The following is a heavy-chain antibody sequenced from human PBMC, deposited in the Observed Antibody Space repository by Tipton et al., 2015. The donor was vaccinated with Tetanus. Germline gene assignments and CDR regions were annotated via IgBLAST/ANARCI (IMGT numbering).Heavy chain of an antibody. J-gene: IGHJ4*02. CDR3: ARRAGTSRFDY. CDR2: IYYTGST. CDR1: GGSVSSGSYF. D-gene: IGHD1-7*01. V-gene: IGHV4-61*01. Sequence: TLSPTCTVSGGSVSSGSYFWSWIRQPPGKGLEWIGYIYYTGSTNYNPSLKSRVTISIDTSKNQLSLKLSSVTAADTAVYYCARRAGTSRFDYWGQGTLVTVSS.